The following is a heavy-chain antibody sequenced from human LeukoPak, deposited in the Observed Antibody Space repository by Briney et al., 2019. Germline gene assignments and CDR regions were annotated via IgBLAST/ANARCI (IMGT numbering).Heavy chain of an antibody. CDR2: IYHSGST. CDR1: GYSISSGYY. Sequence: ETLSLTCTVSGYSISSGYYWGWIRQPPGKGLEWIGSIYHSGSTYYNPSLKSRVTISVDTSKNQFSLKLSPVTAADTAVYYCASLIVVVPAARLVYNWFDPWGQGTLVTVSS. J-gene: IGHJ5*02. D-gene: IGHD2-2*01. CDR3: ASLIVVVPAARLVYNWFDP. V-gene: IGHV4-38-2*02.